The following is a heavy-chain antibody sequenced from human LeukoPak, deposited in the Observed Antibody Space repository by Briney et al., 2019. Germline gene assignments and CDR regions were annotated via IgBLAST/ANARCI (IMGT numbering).Heavy chain of an antibody. CDR1: GFSFSRPGVG. Sequence: SGPTLMKPTQTLTLTCTFSGFSFSRPGVGVGWICQPPVKDLESLTFIYWDVDKRYNPSLKSRLTITKDTSKNQVVLTMTKMEAVDPATYYCAHRTPGYSGYDDFDYWGQGTLVTVSS. CDR3: AHRTPGYSGYDDFDY. J-gene: IGHJ4*02. CDR2: IYWDVDK. D-gene: IGHD5-12*01. V-gene: IGHV2-5*02.